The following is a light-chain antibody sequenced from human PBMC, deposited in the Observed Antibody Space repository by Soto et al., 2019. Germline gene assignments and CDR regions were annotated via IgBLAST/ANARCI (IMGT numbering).Light chain of an antibody. J-gene: IGLJ2*01. Sequence: QSVLTQPPSASATPGQRVSISCSGSSSNIGTNFVSWYQQLPGTAPKLLIYSNDQRPSGVPDRFSGSKSGTSASLAISGLRSEDEAAYYCSAWDDSLSGVVFGGGTKVTVL. CDR3: SAWDDSLSGVV. V-gene: IGLV1-47*02. CDR1: SSNIGTNF. CDR2: SND.